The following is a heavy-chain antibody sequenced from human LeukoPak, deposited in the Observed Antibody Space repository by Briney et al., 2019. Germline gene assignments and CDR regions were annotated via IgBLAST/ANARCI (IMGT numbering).Heavy chain of an antibody. Sequence: PSETLSLTCTVSGGSSSSGSYYWSWIRQPAGKGLEWIGRIYTSGSTNYNPSLKSRVIISVDTSKNQFSLKLSSVTAADTAVYYCARQYDFWSGYYHSGNWFDPWGQGTLVTVSS. V-gene: IGHV4-61*02. D-gene: IGHD3-3*01. CDR3: ARQYDFWSGYYHSGNWFDP. CDR1: GGSSSSGSYY. CDR2: IYTSGST. J-gene: IGHJ5*02.